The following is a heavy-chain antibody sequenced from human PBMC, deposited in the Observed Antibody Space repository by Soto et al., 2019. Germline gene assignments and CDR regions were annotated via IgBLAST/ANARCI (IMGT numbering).Heavy chain of an antibody. Sequence: EMQLVESGGGLVQPGGSLRLSCKASGFTFSDHSMDWVRQAPGKGLEWVGRTRNKANSYTTEYAASVKGRFTISRDHSKNSLYLQMNSLITEDTAVYYCARVVGAPNWFYPWGQGSLVTVSS. D-gene: IGHD1-26*01. CDR3: ARVVGAPNWFYP. CDR1: GFTFSDHS. J-gene: IGHJ5*02. V-gene: IGHV3-72*01. CDR2: TRNKANSYTT.